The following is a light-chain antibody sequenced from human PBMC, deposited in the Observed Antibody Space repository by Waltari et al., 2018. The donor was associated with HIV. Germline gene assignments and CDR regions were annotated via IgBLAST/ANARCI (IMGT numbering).Light chain of an antibody. CDR1: QNINNY. CDR2: GAS. CDR3: QQSFSAAIT. J-gene: IGKJ5*01. V-gene: IGKV1-39*01. Sequence: DIQMTQSPSSLSASVGDTVTITCRETQNINNYLNWYQQRPGKHPNLLIHGASSPQPAVPSRFSARTSEANFTLTITRLQPEDFASYYCQQSFSAAITLGQGTRL.